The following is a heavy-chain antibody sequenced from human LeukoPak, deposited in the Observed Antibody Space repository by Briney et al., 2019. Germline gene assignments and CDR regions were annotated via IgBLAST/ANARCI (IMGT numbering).Heavy chain of an antibody. CDR2: IYHSGST. V-gene: IGHV4-59*12. J-gene: IGHJ3*02. CDR1: GGSINSDY. D-gene: IGHD5-18*01. Sequence: SETLSLTCSVSGGSINSDYWNWIRQPPGKGLEWIGYIYHSGSTNYNPSLKSRVTMSVDTSKNQFSLKLSSVTAADTAVYYCAGSGRGIQLWLVRAFDIWGQGTMVTVSS. CDR3: AGSGRGIQLWLVRAFDI.